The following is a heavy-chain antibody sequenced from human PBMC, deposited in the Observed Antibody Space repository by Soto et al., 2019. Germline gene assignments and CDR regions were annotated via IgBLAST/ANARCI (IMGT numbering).Heavy chain of an antibody. D-gene: IGHD3-16*01. Sequence: EVQLVESGGGLVKPGGSLRLSCAASGFTFSSYSMNWVRQAPGKGLEWVSSISSSSSYIYYADSVKGRFTISRDNAKNSLYLQMNSLRAEDTAVYYCARDRDMITFGRASSFDYWGQGTLVTVSS. CDR3: ARDRDMITFGRASSFDY. CDR1: GFTFSSYS. J-gene: IGHJ4*02. V-gene: IGHV3-21*01. CDR2: ISSSSSYI.